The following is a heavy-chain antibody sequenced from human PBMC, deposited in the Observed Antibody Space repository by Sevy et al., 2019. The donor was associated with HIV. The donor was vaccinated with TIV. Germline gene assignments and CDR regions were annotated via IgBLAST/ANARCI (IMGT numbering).Heavy chain of an antibody. D-gene: IGHD2-21*01. CDR3: SRPGTPGLFFFVGSGGFGP. CDR1: GDTISSNSHY. V-gene: IGHV4-39*01. J-gene: IGHJ5*02. Sequence: SETLSLTCSVSGDTISSNSHYWDWIRQSPGKGLEWIGSIFYSGTTYHNPSLKSRLTISVETSNNQFFLKLDSVTAAGHAVYFWSRPGTPGLFFFVGSGGFGPLGQGTLATGSS. CDR2: IFYSGTT.